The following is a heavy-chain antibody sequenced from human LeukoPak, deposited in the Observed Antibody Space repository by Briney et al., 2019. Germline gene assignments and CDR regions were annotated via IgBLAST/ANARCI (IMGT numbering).Heavy chain of an antibody. Sequence: KASETLSLTCAVSGYSISSGYYWGWIRQPPGKGLEWIGSIYHSGSTYYNPSLKSRVTISVDTSKNQFSLKLSSVTAADTAVYYCARHDTSSSGLYVGGAKLFLGSEYFHHWGQGTLVTVSS. CDR3: ARHDTSSSGLYVGGAKLFLGSEYFHH. CDR1: GYSISSGYY. V-gene: IGHV4-38-2*01. J-gene: IGHJ1*01. CDR2: IYHSGST. D-gene: IGHD6-19*01.